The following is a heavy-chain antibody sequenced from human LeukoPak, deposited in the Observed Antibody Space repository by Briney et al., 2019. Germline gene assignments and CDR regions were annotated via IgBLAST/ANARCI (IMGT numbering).Heavy chain of an antibody. CDR3: ARVVVPAAILGLDMASWRENYYYYMDV. Sequence: ASVKVSCKASGGTFSSYTISWVRQAPGQGLEWMRRVIPIFGTANYAQKFQGRVTITADESTSTAYMELSSLRSEDTAVYYCARVVVPAAILGLDMASWRENYYYYMDVWGKGTTVTVSS. J-gene: IGHJ6*03. CDR1: GGTFSSYT. CDR2: VIPIFGTA. V-gene: IGHV1-69*13. D-gene: IGHD2-2*01.